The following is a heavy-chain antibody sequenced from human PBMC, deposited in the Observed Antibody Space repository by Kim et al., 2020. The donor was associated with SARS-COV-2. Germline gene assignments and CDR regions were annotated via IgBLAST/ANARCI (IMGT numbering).Heavy chain of an antibody. V-gene: IGHV3-30*04. CDR1: GFTFSTYA. CDR2: ISYDGRRE. Sequence: GGSLRLSCAASGFTFSTYAMHWVRQAPGKGLEWVADISYDGRREDYVDSVKGRFTISRDNSNNTVLLHLNSLRPEDTAVYYCVKAPAVTPMTPQPDSWG. CDR3: VKAPAVTPMTPQPDS. D-gene: IGHD4-17*01. J-gene: IGHJ5*01.